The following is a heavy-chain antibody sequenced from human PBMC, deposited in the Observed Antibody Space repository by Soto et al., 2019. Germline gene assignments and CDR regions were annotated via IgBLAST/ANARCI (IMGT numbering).Heavy chain of an antibody. D-gene: IGHD3-16*01. CDR2: IYSGGSI. Sequence: GGSLRLSCAVSGFTVSNNFMMWVRQAPGKGLEWVSLIYSGGSISYADSVKGRFTISRDGSMNMLYLQMNSLTAEDTAVYYCARDGNGQRGSPHWGQGTLVTVSS. V-gene: IGHV3-53*01. CDR1: GFTVSNNF. J-gene: IGHJ4*02. CDR3: ARDGNGQRGSPH.